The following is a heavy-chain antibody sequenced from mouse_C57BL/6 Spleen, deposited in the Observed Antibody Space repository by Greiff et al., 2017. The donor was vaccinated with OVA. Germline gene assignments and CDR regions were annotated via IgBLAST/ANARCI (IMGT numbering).Heavy chain of an antibody. CDR3: APSGDYGSSHWYFDV. V-gene: IGHV14-2*01. J-gene: IGHJ1*03. CDR2: IDPEDGET. CDR1: GFNIKDYY. Sequence: EVQVVESGAELVKPGASVKLSCTASGFNIKDYYMHWVKQRTEQGLEWIGRIDPEDGETKYAPKFQGKATITADTSSNTAYLQLSSLTSEDTAVYYCAPSGDYGSSHWYFDVWGTGTTVTVSS. D-gene: IGHD1-1*01.